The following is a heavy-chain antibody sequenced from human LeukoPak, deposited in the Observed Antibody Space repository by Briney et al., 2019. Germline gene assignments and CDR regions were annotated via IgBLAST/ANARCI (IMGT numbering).Heavy chain of an antibody. CDR3: AREGNSGYYPY. CDR1: GLTFSSYP. D-gene: IGHD3-22*01. CDR2: ISYDGSEK. J-gene: IGHJ4*02. V-gene: IGHV3-30-3*01. Sequence: PGRSLRLSCAASGLTFSSYPMHWVRQAPGKGLEWVAVISYDGSEKHYADPVKGRFTISRDNSKNTLYLQMSSLRAEDTAMYYCAREGNSGYYPYWGQGILVTVSS.